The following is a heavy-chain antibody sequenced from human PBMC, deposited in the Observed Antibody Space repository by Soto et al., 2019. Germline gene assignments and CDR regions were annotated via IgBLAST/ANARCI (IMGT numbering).Heavy chain of an antibody. CDR1: GFTISSAW. J-gene: IGHJ4*02. CDR2: IKTKTHGETT. D-gene: IGHD3-10*01. CDR3: TTWSVEGY. Sequence: EVQLVESGGGLVKPGGSLRLSCAASGFTISSAWMNWVRQAPGKGLEWVGRIKTKTHGETTDYAAPVKGRFTISRXXXXXXXXXXXXXXXXXXXAVYYCTTWSVEGYWGQGTLVTVSS. V-gene: IGHV3-15*07.